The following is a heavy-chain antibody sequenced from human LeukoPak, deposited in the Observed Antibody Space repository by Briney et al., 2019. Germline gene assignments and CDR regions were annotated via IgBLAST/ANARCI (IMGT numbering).Heavy chain of an antibody. CDR1: AFTFKNYA. CDR3: ARRSRDGYNYFDY. D-gene: IGHD5-24*01. CDR2: ISGTGVGT. Sequence: GGSLRLSCAASAFTFKNYAMNWVRQAPGKGLEWVSVISGTGVGTYPDAVKGRFTISRDNSKNAVYLQMNSLRAEDTAIYYCARRSRDGYNYFDYWGQGTLVTVSS. J-gene: IGHJ4*02. V-gene: IGHV3-23*01.